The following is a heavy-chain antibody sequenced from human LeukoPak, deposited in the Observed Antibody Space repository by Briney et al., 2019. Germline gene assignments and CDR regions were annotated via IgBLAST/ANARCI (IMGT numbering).Heavy chain of an antibody. J-gene: IGHJ2*01. D-gene: IGHD7-27*01. CDR1: SGSISSYY. CDR3: ARELGTLYWYFDL. CDR2: IYYSGST. V-gene: IGHV4-59*01. Sequence: SETLSLTCTVSSGSISSYYWNWIRQPPGKGLEWIGCIYYSGSTNYNPSLKSRVTISVDTSKNQFSLKLRSVTAADTAVYYCARELGTLYWYFDLWGRGTLVTVSS.